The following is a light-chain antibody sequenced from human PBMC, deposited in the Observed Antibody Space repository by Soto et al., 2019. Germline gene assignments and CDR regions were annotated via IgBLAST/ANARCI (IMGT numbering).Light chain of an antibody. V-gene: IGKV3-20*01. CDR3: HQFSSSPQT. CDR1: QSVRNF. Sequence: EIVLTQSPGTLSLSPGERATRSCRASQSVRNFLAWYQQKPGQAPRLLIYGVSSRATGIPDRFSGSGSGTDFTLTVSRLEPEDFAVYYCHQFSSSPQTFGQGTKVDIK. CDR2: GVS. J-gene: IGKJ1*01.